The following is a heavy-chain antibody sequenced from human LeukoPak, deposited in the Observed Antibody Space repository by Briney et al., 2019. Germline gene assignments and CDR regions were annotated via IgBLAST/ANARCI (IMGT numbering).Heavy chain of an antibody. D-gene: IGHD2-15*01. Sequence: GGSLRLSCATSGFTFSSYDMHWVRQAPGKGLEWVAVIAYDGSGKYYADSVKGRFTISRDNSKDTLYLQMNNVRPEDTSVYYCAKGVVVMPATRIDSWGQGTLVIVSS. CDR2: IAYDGSGK. CDR3: AKGVVVMPATRIDS. V-gene: IGHV3-30*18. J-gene: IGHJ5*01. CDR1: GFTFSSYD.